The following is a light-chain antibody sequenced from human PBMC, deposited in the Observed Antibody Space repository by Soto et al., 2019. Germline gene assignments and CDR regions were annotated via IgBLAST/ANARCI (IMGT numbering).Light chain of an antibody. Sequence: EIVLTQSPGTLSLSPGEGAALSCRASQSLSSNSLAWYQHKPGQAPRLLIYGASSKATGVPDRFYGTGSGTDFTLTISRLEPEDSAVYYCQQRSNWPSLTFGGGTKVDIK. CDR2: GAS. J-gene: IGKJ4*01. CDR3: QQRSNWPSLT. CDR1: QSLSSNS. V-gene: IGKV3D-20*02.